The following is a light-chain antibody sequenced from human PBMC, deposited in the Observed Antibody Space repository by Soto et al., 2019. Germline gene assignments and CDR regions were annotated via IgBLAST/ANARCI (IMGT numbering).Light chain of an antibody. J-gene: IGLJ3*02. CDR3: SAYGASIIFVCV. Sequence: QSALTQPPSASGSPGQSVTISCTGTSSDVGGYNYVSWYQQYPGRAPKLMIYDVTKRPSGVPDRFSGSTSGNTASLTVSGLQAEDEADYFCSAYGASIIFVCVFGGGTKLTVL. V-gene: IGLV2-8*01. CDR2: DVT. CDR1: SSDVGGYNY.